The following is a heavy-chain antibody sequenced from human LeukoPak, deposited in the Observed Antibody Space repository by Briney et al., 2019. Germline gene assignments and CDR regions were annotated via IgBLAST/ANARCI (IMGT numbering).Heavy chain of an antibody. CDR3: ARQTPYQLLRGWFDP. D-gene: IGHD2-2*01. CDR2: IYYSGST. J-gene: IGHJ5*02. Sequence: SETLSLTCTVSGGSISSYYWSWIRQPPGKGLEWIGYIYYSGSTNYNPSLKSRVTISVDTPKNQFSLKLSSVTAADTAVYYCARQTPYQLLRGWFDPWGQGTLVTVSS. V-gene: IGHV4-59*01. CDR1: GGSISSYY.